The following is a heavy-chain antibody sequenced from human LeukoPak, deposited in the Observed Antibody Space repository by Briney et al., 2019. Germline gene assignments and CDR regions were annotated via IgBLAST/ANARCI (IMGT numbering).Heavy chain of an antibody. Sequence: GGSLRLSCAASGFTFSSYSMNWVRQAPVKGLEWVSSISSSSSYIYYADSVKGRFTISRDNAKNSLYLQMNSLRAEDTAVFYWAKAGYDMLGYYYGMDVWGQGTTVTVSS. J-gene: IGHJ6*02. CDR2: ISSSSSYI. CDR3: AKAGYDMLGYYYGMDV. V-gene: IGHV3-21*01. CDR1: GFTFSSYS. D-gene: IGHD3-9*01.